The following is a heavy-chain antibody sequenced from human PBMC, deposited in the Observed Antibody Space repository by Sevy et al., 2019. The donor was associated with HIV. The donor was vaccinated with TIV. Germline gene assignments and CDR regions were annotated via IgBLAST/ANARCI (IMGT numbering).Heavy chain of an antibody. Sequence: GVSLRLSCEASGFSFSSYWMSWVRQAPGKGLEWVANIKEDGSMIYYVDSVKGRFTISRDNAKNSVYLQMTSLRAEDAALYYCVRAIGAAGSYWGQGTLVTVSS. D-gene: IGHD6-13*01. CDR2: IKEDGSMI. V-gene: IGHV3-7*01. CDR3: VRAIGAAGSY. J-gene: IGHJ4*02. CDR1: GFSFSSYW.